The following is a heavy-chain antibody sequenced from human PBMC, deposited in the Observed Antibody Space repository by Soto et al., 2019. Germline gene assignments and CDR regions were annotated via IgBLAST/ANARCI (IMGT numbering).Heavy chain of an antibody. CDR1: GFTFSSYA. V-gene: IGHV3-30-3*01. CDR2: ISYDGSNK. CDR3: ARTDTAMVTRSRAFDI. Sequence: QVQLVESGGGVVQPGRSLRLSCAASGFTFSSYAMHWVRQAPGKGLEWVAVISYDGSNKYYADSVKGRFTISRDNSKKTLYLQMNSLRAEDTAVYYCARTDTAMVTRSRAFDIWGQGTMVTVSS. J-gene: IGHJ3*02. D-gene: IGHD5-18*01.